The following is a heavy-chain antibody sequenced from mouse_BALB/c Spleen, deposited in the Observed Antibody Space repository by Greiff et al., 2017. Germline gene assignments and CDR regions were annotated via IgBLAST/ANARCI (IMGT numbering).Heavy chain of an antibody. J-gene: IGHJ4*01. Sequence: VQLQQSGAELVKPGASVKLSCTASGFNIKDTYMHWVKQRPEQGLEWIGRIDPANGNTKYDPKFQGKATITADTSSNTAYLQLSSLTSEDTAVYYCARGLIRGYAMDYWGQGTSVTVSS. D-gene: IGHD2-4*01. CDR1: GFNIKDTY. CDR3: ARGLIRGYAMDY. V-gene: IGHV14-3*02. CDR2: IDPANGNT.